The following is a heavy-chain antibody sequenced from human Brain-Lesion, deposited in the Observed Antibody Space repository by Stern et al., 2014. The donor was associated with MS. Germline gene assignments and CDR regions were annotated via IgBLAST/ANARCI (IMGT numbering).Heavy chain of an antibody. CDR1: GFNFSSYW. J-gene: IGHJ4*02. V-gene: IGHV3-74*02. CDR3: ARGVGDY. D-gene: IGHD3-16*01. CDR2: INRDGSDT. Sequence: EVQLVQSGGGLVQPGGSLRLSCAASGFNFSSYWMHWVRQFLETGLFWVSQINRDGSDTSYADSVKGRFSISRDNIRNMLYLRMTSLRAEDTAVYYCARGVGDYWGQGARVTVSS.